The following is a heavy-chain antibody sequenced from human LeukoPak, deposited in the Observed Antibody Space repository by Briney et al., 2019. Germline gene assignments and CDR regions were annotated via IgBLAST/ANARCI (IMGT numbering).Heavy chain of an antibody. J-gene: IGHJ4*02. Sequence: PGGSLRLPCAASGFIFSRYWMSWVRQAPGKGLEWVAYIKPDGSEKYYVDSVKGRFTISRDNAKNSLYLQMNSLRDDDTAVYYCTRDRVAGFWGQGTLVAVSS. D-gene: IGHD6-19*01. CDR1: GFIFSRYW. V-gene: IGHV3-7*01. CDR3: TRDRVAGF. CDR2: IKPDGSEK.